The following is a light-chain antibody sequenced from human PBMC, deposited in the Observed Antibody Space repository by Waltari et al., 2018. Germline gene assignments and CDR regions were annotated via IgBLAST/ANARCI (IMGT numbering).Light chain of an antibody. CDR1: QDISNY. J-gene: IGKJ4*01. V-gene: IGKV1-33*01. CDR3: QQYNDFPLT. Sequence: DIQMPQSPSSLSASVGARVTITCKASQDISNYLNWYQQKPGKAPKLLIYDASNLETGVPARFSGSGSGTDFTFTISSLHPEDIATYYCQQYNDFPLTFGGGTKVGIK. CDR2: DAS.